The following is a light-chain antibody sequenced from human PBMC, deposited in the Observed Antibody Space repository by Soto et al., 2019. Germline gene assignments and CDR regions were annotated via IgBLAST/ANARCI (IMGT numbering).Light chain of an antibody. J-gene: IGLJ1*01. V-gene: IGLV2-8*01. CDR3: MSYAGMYTYV. CDR1: SSDVGGYNY. Sequence: QSALTQPPSASGSPGQPATISCTGTSSDVGGYNYLSWYQHRPGKAPQLIIYEVTKRPSGVPNRFFGSKSGNTASLTVSGLQAEDEADYFCMSYAGMYTYVFGTGTKVTVL. CDR2: EVT.